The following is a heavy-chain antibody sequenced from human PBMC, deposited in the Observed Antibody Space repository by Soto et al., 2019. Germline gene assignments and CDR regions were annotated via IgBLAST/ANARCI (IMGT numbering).Heavy chain of an antibody. CDR3: ATSQKGYNWNYFDH. J-gene: IGHJ4*02. D-gene: IGHD1-20*01. CDR2: VFYTGFT. CDR1: GASISGSCYY. V-gene: IGHV4-39*01. Sequence: SATLSLTCAVSGASISGSCYYWAWLRQSPGKGPEWIGSVFYTGFTSYNPSLESRVSVSVDTSKSQFSLKLSAVTAADTAVYYCATSQKGYNWNYFDHWGQGALVTVSS.